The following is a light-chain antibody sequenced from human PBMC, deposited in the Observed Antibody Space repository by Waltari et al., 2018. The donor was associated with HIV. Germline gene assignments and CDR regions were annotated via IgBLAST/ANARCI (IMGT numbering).Light chain of an antibody. CDR2: QDN. CDR3: QAWDRSNVVV. V-gene: IGLV3-1*01. CDR1: KLGEKY. J-gene: IGLJ2*01. Sequence: SYEVTQSPSVSVSPGQTASLTCSGAKLGEKYVCWYQQKPGQSPVLVIYQDNKRPSGIPERFSGSNSGNTATLTVSETQAVDEADYYCQAWDRSNVVVFGGGTKLTVL.